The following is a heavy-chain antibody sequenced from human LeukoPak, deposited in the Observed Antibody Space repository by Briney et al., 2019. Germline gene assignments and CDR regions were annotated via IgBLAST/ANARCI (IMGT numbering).Heavy chain of an antibody. CDR3: ARVYRYRSGCYYFDF. D-gene: IGHD6-19*01. CDR1: GGSISSGHYY. Sequence: SETLSLTCTVSGGSISSGHYYWAWIRQPVGKELEWIGRIYTSGTTSYNPSLRSRVTISLDTSKNQFSLNLSSVTAADTAIYYCARVYRYRSGCYYFDFWGQGTLVTVSS. J-gene: IGHJ4*02. CDR2: IYTSGTT. V-gene: IGHV4-61*02.